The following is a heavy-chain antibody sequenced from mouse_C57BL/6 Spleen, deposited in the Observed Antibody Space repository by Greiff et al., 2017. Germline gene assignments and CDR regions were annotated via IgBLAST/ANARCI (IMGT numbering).Heavy chain of an antibody. CDR3: AKYDGYYLDY. Sequence: QVQLQQPGTELVKPGASVKLSCKASGYTFTSYWMHWVKQRPGPGLAWIGNINPSNGGPNYNEKFKSKAKLTVYKSSSPAYMQLSSLTSEDSAVYYCAKYDGYYLDYWGQGTTLTVSS. CDR2: INPSNGGP. CDR1: GYTFTSYW. V-gene: IGHV1-53*01. D-gene: IGHD2-3*01. J-gene: IGHJ2*01.